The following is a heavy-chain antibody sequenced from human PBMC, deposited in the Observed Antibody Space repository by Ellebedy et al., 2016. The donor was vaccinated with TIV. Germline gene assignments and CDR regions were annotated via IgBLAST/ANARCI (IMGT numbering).Heavy chain of an antibody. J-gene: IGHJ4*02. CDR1: GDSVSSGVPT. CDR3: ARYNRGSKTFDY. V-gene: IGHV6-1*01. CDR2: TYYRSKWYN. Sequence: SQTLSLTCAIPGDSVSSGVPTWNWIRQSPSRGLEWLGRTYYRSKWYNEYAISVRSRITINPDTSKNQFSLQLNSVTAENTAVYYCARYNRGSKTFDYWGQGTLVTVSS. D-gene: IGHD6-19*01.